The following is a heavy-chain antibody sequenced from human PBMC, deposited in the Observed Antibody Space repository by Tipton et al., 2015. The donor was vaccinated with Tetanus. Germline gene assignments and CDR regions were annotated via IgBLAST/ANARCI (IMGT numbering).Heavy chain of an antibody. Sequence: QSGPEVKKPGASVKVSCEASGYTFTNYGINWVRLAPGQGLEWVGWISAYNGATYYAQKFQGRVTMTTDTSTNTAYMELSSLRSEDTAVYYCAAPLFRSAAGKAYWGQGTLLTVSS. D-gene: IGHD6-13*01. CDR2: ISAYNGAT. J-gene: IGHJ4*02. CDR3: AAPLFRSAAGKAY. CDR1: GYTFTNYG. V-gene: IGHV1-18*01.